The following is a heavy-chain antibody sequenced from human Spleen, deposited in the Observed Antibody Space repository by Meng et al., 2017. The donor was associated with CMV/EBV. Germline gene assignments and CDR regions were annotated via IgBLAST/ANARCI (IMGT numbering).Heavy chain of an antibody. CDR2: IIPILGIA. V-gene: IGHV1-69*10. J-gene: IGHJ6*02. D-gene: IGHD2-2*02. CDR3: ATPRSCSSTSCYNGMDV. Sequence: SVKVSCKASGGTFSSYAISWVRQAPGQGLEWMGGIIPILGIANYAQKFQGRVTITADKSTSTAYMELSSLRSEDTAVYYCATPRSCSSTSCYNGMDVWGQGTTVTVSS. CDR1: GGTFSSYA.